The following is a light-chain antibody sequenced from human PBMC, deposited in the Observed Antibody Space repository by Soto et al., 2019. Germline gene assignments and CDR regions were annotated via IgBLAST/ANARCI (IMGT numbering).Light chain of an antibody. V-gene: IGKV1-5*03. CDR2: KAS. Sequence: DIQMTQSPSTLSTSVGDRVTITCRASRSISSWLAWYQQKPGKAPNLLIYKASTLESGVPSRFSGSGSGTEFTLTISSLQPDDFATYFCQQYKSYPYTFGRGTKLEIK. CDR1: RSISSW. J-gene: IGKJ2*01. CDR3: QQYKSYPYT.